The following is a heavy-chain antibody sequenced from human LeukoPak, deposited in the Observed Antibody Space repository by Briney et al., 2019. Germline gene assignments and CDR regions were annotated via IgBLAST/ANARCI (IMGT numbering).Heavy chain of an antibody. J-gene: IGHJ4*02. CDR1: GGTFTSYA. CDR3: ASAILDGYNDMYFDY. V-gene: IGHV1-69*05. CDR2: IIPIFGTA. D-gene: IGHD5-24*01. Sequence: SVKVSCKASGGTFTSYAISWVRQAPGQGLEWMGRIIPIFGTANYAQKFQGRVTITTDESTSTAYMELSSLRSEDTAVYYCASAILDGYNDMYFDYWGQGTLVTVSS.